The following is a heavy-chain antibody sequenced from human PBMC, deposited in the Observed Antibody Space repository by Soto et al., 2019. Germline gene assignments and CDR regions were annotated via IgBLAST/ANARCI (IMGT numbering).Heavy chain of an antibody. D-gene: IGHD6-19*01. CDR1: GYTFTAYY. CDR3: ARQGSGTEYTQYFYYGMDV. V-gene: IGHV1-2*02. CDR2: INPNSGVA. Sequence: QVQLVQSGAEVEKPGASVRVSCKTSGYTFTAYYIHWVRQAPGRGLEWMGWINPNSGVANYAQNSQGQVTMTRETSISTVYLDLSKMRSEDTTVYYCARQGSGTEYTQYFYYGMDVWGQGTTAAAAS. J-gene: IGHJ6*02.